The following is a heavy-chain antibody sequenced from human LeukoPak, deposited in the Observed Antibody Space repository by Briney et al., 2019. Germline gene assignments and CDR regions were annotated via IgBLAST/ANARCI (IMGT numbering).Heavy chain of an antibody. CDR1: GGTFSSYA. J-gene: IGHJ4*02. CDR3: ARDSTYYDIFTGERNTPEGDY. V-gene: IGHV1-69*04. CDR2: IIPILGIA. Sequence: GASVKVSCKASGGTFSSYAISWVRQAPGQGLEWMGRIIPILGIANYAQKFQGRVTITAVKSTSTAYMELSSLRSEDTAVYYCARDSTYYDIFTGERNTPEGDYWGQGTLVTVSS. D-gene: IGHD3-9*01.